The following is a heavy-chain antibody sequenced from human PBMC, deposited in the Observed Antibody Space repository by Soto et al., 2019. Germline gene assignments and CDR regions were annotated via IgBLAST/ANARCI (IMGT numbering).Heavy chain of an antibody. J-gene: IGHJ4*02. D-gene: IGHD1-26*01. CDR3: ARSLGETTSLFDY. V-gene: IGHV1-46*01. CDR1: GYIFIHCF. Sequence: QVQLVQSGAEMKQPGASVKLSCQASGYIFIHCFMHWVRQAPGQGLEWMGGINPSSGTTTYAQKFQGRVTVTRDTSTSTVYMELSSLGSGDTAMYYCARSLGETTSLFDYWGQGSLVTASA. CDR2: INPSSGTT.